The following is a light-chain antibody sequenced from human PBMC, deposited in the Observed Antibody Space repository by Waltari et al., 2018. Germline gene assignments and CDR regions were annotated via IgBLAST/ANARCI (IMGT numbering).Light chain of an antibody. V-gene: IGKV3-15*01. CDR2: GAS. CDR3: QQYNNWPPGT. CDR1: QTIGRS. J-gene: IGKJ1*01. Sequence: ETVLTQSPATMSVSPGERATLSCRTSQTIGRSLAWYQQKPGQAPRLVIYGASISATGIPARFSGSGSETEFALTISGLQSEDFAVYYCQQYNNWPPGTFGQGTKVEI.